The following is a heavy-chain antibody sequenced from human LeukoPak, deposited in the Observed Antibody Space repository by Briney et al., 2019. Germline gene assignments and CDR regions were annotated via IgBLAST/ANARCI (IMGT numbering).Heavy chain of an antibody. D-gene: IGHD6-13*01. Sequence: PGGSLRLSCAASGFTFSTSDLHWVRQGTGKSLEWVSAISAGGDTYYSDSVKGRSTISRENAKNSLYLQMNSLRAGDTAVYYCVREISQGAAVGKYNWYFDLWGRGTPVTVFS. J-gene: IGHJ2*01. CDR2: ISAGGDT. CDR3: VREISQGAAVGKYNWYFDL. CDR1: GFTFSTSD. V-gene: IGHV3-13*01.